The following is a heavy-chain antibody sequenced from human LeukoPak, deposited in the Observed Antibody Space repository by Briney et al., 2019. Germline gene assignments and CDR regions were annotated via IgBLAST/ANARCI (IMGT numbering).Heavy chain of an antibody. CDR2: IYYSGST. D-gene: IGHD6-6*01. V-gene: IGHV4-39*07. Sequence: PSETLSLTCTVSGGSISSSSYYWGWIRQPPGKGLEWIGSIYYSGSTYYNPSLKSRVTISVDTSKNQFSLKLSSVTAADTAVYYCARSGDSSSSFFPVDYWGQGTLVTVSS. CDR3: ARSGDSSSSFFPVDY. J-gene: IGHJ4*02. CDR1: GGSISSSSYY.